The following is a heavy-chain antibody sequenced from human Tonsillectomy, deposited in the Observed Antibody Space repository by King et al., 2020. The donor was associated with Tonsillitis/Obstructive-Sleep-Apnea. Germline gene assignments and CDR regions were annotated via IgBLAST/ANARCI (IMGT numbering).Heavy chain of an antibody. CDR2: IFPGDSDS. V-gene: IGHV5-51*01. CDR3: ARGYCIRTSCYAPFDH. Sequence: VQLVQSGAEVKKPGESLKIACKASGYNFPTSWIGWVRQMPGKGLEWMGSIFPGDSDSRYSASFQGQVTMSADKSISTAYLQWSSLKASDTAMYYCARGYCIRTSCYAPFDHWGHGTLVTVSS. J-gene: IGHJ4*01. CDR1: GYNFPTSW. D-gene: IGHD2-2*01.